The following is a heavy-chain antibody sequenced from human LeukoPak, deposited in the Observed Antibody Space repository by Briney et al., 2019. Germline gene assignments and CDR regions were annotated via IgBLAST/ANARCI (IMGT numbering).Heavy chain of an antibody. CDR1: GGSISSGGYY. Sequence: SETLSLTCTVSGGSISSGGYYWSWIRQPPGKGLEWIGYIYHSGSTYYNPSLKSRVTISVDRSKNQFSLKLSSVTAADTAAYYCARDDSNWAPGYFDYWGQGTLVTVSS. D-gene: IGHD7-27*01. J-gene: IGHJ4*02. CDR3: ARDDSNWAPGYFDY. CDR2: IYHSGST. V-gene: IGHV4-30-2*01.